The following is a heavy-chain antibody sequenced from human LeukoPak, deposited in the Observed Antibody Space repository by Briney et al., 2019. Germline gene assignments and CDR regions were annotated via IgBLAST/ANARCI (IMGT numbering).Heavy chain of an antibody. CDR1: GYTFTGYY. D-gene: IGHD6-13*01. CDR2: IIPIFGTA. J-gene: IGHJ5*02. V-gene: IGHV1-69*13. Sequence: GASVKVSCKASGYTFTGYYLHWVRQAPGQGLEWMGGIIPIFGTANYAQKFQGRVTITADESTSTAYMELSSLRSEDTAVYYCARGGQQLVRNWFDPWGQGTLVTVSS. CDR3: ARGGQQLVRNWFDP.